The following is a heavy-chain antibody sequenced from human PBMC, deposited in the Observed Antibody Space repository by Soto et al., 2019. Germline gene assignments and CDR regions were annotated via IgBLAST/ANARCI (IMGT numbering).Heavy chain of an antibody. CDR3: ARDLLTGTYAFDI. CDR1: GFTFSSYA. D-gene: IGHD1-20*01. CDR2: ISYDGSNK. J-gene: IGHJ3*02. Sequence: LRLSCAASGFTFSSYAMHWVRQAPGKGLEWVAVISYDGSNKYYADSVKGRFTISRDNSKNTLYLQMNSLRAEDTAVYYCARDLLTGTYAFDIWGQGTMVTVSS. V-gene: IGHV3-30-3*01.